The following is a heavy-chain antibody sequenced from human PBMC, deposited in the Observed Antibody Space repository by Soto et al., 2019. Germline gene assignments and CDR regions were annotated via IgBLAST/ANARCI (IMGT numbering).Heavy chain of an antibody. Sequence: ASVKVSCKASGYTFTSCGISWVRQAPGQGLEWMGWISAYNGNTNYAQKLQGRVTMTTDTSTSTAYMELRSLRSDDTAVYYCARDVRLGELSAYYFDYWGQGTLVTVSS. J-gene: IGHJ4*02. CDR2: ISAYNGNT. D-gene: IGHD3-16*02. CDR1: GYTFTSCG. CDR3: ARDVRLGELSAYYFDY. V-gene: IGHV1-18*04.